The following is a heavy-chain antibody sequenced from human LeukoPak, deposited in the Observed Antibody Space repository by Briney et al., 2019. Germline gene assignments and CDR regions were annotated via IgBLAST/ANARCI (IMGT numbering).Heavy chain of an antibody. J-gene: IGHJ4*02. CDR3: ARAGYYYDSSGYYTLGYFDY. V-gene: IGHV4-30-4*01. D-gene: IGHD3-22*01. CDR2: IYYSGST. CDR1: GGSISSGDYY. Sequence: SQTLSLTCTVSGGSISSGDYYWSWIRQPPGKGLXXIGYIYYSGSTYYNPSLKSRVTISVDTSKNQFSLKLSSVTAADTAVYYCARAGYYYDSSGYYTLGYFDYWGQGTLVTVSS.